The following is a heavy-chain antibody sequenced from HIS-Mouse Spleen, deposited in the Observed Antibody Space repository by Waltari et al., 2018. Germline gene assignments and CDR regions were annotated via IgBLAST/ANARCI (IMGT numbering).Heavy chain of an antibody. CDR2: IYYRGST. CDR1: GGSISSSSYY. Sequence: QLQLQESGPGLVKPSETLSLTCTVSGGSISSSSYYWGWVRQPPGKGLEWIGSIYYRGSTYYNPSLKGRVTISVDTSKNQFARKLSSVTAADTAVYYCAREIPYSSSWYDWYFDLWGRGTLVTVAS. V-gene: IGHV4-39*07. D-gene: IGHD6-13*01. J-gene: IGHJ2*01. CDR3: AREIPYSSSWYDWYFDL.